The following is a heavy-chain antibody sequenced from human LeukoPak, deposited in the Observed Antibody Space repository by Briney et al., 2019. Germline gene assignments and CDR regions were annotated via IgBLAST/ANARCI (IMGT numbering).Heavy chain of an antibody. CDR1: GFTFSNAW. Sequence: GGSLRLSCEASGFTFSNAWMSWVRQPPGKGLEWVGRINIKRDGGTSDYAAPVNGRFTISRDDSKNTVYLQMNSLKTDDTAVYYCNIYYYDHVWGPSHWDQGTLVTVSS. V-gene: IGHV3-15*01. CDR3: NIYYYDHVWGPSH. J-gene: IGHJ4*02. CDR2: INIKRDGGTS. D-gene: IGHD3-16*01.